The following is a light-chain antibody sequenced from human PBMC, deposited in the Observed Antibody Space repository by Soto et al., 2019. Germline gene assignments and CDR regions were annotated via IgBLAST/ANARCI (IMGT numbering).Light chain of an antibody. J-gene: IGLJ2*01. CDR2: EVS. Sequence: QSVLTQPASVSGSPGQSITISCTGTSSDVGGYNYVSWYQQHPGKAPKLVIYEVSNRPSGASIRFSGSKSGNTASLTISGLQAEDEADYYCSSYTSSGTHVVFGGGTKLTVL. V-gene: IGLV2-14*01. CDR3: SSYTSSGTHVV. CDR1: SSDVGGYNY.